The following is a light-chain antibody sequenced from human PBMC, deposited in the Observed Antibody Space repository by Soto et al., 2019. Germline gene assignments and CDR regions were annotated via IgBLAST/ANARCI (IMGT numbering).Light chain of an antibody. CDR2: GAS. J-gene: IGKJ1*01. CDR3: QQYGSSPWT. CDR1: QSVSSSY. V-gene: IGKV3-20*01. Sequence: IVCSQSAGTLSLYPGERATLSCRASQSVSSSYLAWYQQKPGQAPRLLIYGASSRATGIPDRFSGSGSGTDFTLTISRLEPEDFAVYYCQQYGSSPWTFGQGSKVDIK.